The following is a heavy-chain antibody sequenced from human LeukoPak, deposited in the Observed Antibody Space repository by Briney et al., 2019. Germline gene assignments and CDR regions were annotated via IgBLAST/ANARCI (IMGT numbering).Heavy chain of an antibody. CDR2: IIPIFGTA. D-gene: IGHD3-10*02. J-gene: IGHJ4*02. CDR3: ARDGPGRITMLD. Sequence: SVKVSCKASGGTFSSYAIRWVRQAPGQGLEWMGGIIPIFGTANYAQKFQGRVTITTDESTSTAYMELSSLRSEDTAVYYCARDGPGRITMLDWGQGTLVTVSS. CDR1: GGTFSSYA. V-gene: IGHV1-69*05.